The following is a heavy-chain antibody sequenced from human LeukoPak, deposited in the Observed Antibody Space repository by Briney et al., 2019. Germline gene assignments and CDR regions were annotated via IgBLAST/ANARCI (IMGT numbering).Heavy chain of an antibody. CDR2: ILADADGGRT. J-gene: IGHJ4*02. CDR3: ARDYSGSYFPDY. Sequence: AGGSLRLSCAASGFTFGGFTMAWVRQTPRKGLEWLSGILADADGGRTYYADSVKGRFTISRDNAKNSLYLQMNSLRAEDTAVYYCARDYSGSYFPDYWGQGTLVTVSS. D-gene: IGHD1-26*01. V-gene: IGHV3-23*01. CDR1: GFTFGGFT.